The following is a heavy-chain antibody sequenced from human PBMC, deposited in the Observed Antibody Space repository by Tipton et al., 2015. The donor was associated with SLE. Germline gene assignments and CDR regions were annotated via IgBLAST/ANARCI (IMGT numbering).Heavy chain of an antibody. V-gene: IGHV4-39*07. Sequence: LRLSCTVSGGSISSSSYYWGWIRQPPGKGLEWIGSIYYSGSTYYNPSLKSRVTISVDTSKNQFSLKLSSVTAADTAVYFCARVGDYYNSGSRVFDHWGQGILVTVSS. CDR2: IYYSGST. J-gene: IGHJ4*02. CDR3: ARVGDYYNSGSRVFDH. CDR1: GGSISSSSYY. D-gene: IGHD3-10*01.